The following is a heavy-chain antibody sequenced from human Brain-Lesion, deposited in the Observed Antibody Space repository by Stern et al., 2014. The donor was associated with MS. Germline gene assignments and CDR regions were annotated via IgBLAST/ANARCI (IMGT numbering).Heavy chain of an antibody. CDR3: ARDVGGAFDY. J-gene: IGHJ4*02. Sequence: QVQLQQWGAGLLKPSETLSLTCGVYGGSFSGYYWTWIRQPPGKGLEWLGEINHSGRINYNPSLESRVPMSVDTSKHQLSLRLSSATAADTAVYYCARDVGGAFDYWGQGTLVTVSS. V-gene: IGHV4-34*01. CDR2: INHSGRI. D-gene: IGHD2-21*01. CDR1: GGSFSGYY.